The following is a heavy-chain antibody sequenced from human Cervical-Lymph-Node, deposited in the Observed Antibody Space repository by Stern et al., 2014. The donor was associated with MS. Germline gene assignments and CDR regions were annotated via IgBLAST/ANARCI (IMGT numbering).Heavy chain of an antibody. CDR1: GLTFSSYT. V-gene: IGHV3-30-3*01. J-gene: IGHJ4*02. D-gene: IGHD3-16*02. CDR3: ARDRYFSDDAYSFDY. Sequence: VQLVESGGGVVQPGGSLRLSCAGSGLTFSSYTLHWIRQAPGKGLEWVAVLSYNGNFEYFADSVRGRFTISRDNSKSTLYLQMNSLRTEDTAVYYCARDRYFSDDAYSFDYWGQGTLVTVSS. CDR2: LSYNGNFE.